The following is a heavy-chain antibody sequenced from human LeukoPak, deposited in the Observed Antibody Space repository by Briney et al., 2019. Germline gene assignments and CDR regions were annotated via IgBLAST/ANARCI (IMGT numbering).Heavy chain of an antibody. V-gene: IGHV3-23*01. CDR1: GFTFSSYA. CDR2: VSGNGGIT. Sequence: GGSLRLSCAASGFTFSSYAMNWVRQAPGKGLEWVSSVSGNGGITNYADSAKGRFTISRDNSKKALYLQMNSLRAEDTAVYYCAKSGIVVVAPGAFVDIWGQGTMVTVSS. D-gene: IGHD3-22*01. J-gene: IGHJ3*02. CDR3: AKSGIVVVAPGAFVDI.